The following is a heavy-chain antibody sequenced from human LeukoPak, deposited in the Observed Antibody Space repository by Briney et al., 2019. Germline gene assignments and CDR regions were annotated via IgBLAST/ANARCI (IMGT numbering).Heavy chain of an antibody. V-gene: IGHV4-59*01. CDR1: GGSISSYY. J-gene: IGHJ6*03. D-gene: IGHD5-24*01. CDR2: IYYSGST. Sequence: PSETLSLTCTVSGGSISSYYWSWIRQPPGKGLEWIGYIYYSGSTNYNPSLKSRVTISVDTSKNQFSLKLSSVTAADTAVYYCARVGGGDNYYYYYYYMDVWGKGTTATVSS. CDR3: ARVGGGDNYYYYYYYMDV.